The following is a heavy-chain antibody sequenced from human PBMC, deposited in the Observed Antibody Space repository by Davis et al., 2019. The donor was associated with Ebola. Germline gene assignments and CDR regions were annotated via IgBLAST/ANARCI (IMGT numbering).Heavy chain of an antibody. J-gene: IGHJ4*02. CDR1: GFTFSGSA. CDR2: IRSKANSYAT. D-gene: IGHD3-3*01. Sequence: GESLKISCAASGFTFSGSAMHWVRQASGKGLEWVGRIRSKANSYATAYAASVKGRFTISRDDSKNTAYLQMNSLKTEDTAVYYCAKDISRWTIFEGYWGQGTLVTVSS. CDR3: AKDISRWTIFEGY. V-gene: IGHV3-73*01.